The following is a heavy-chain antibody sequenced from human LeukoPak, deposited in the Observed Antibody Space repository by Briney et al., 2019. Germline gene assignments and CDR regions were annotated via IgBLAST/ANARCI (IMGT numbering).Heavy chain of an antibody. CDR3: AKVAATLDY. Sequence: GGSLRLSCAASGFTFSNSWMHWVRQAPGKGLVWVSRINRDGSSTSYADSVKGRFTISRDNAKNTLYLQMNSLRAEDTAMYYCAKVAATLDYWGQGSLVTVSS. CDR2: INRDGSST. V-gene: IGHV3-74*01. CDR1: GFTFSNSW. J-gene: IGHJ4*02. D-gene: IGHD2-15*01.